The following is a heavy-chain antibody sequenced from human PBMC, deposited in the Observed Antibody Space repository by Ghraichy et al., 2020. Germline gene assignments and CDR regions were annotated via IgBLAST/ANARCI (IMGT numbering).Heavy chain of an antibody. CDR3: ARHMPTESVGWYWNFDL. J-gene: IGHJ2*01. V-gene: IGHV4-39*01. CDR1: GVSISSTSYF. CDR2: VYYSGSA. D-gene: IGHD6-19*01. Sequence: SETLSLTCTVSGVSISSTSYFWGWLRQPPGKGLEWIASVYYSGSASYSPSFESRVTIAADTSENQISLRLDSVTATDTATYYCARHMPTESVGWYWNFDLWGRGTLVTVSS.